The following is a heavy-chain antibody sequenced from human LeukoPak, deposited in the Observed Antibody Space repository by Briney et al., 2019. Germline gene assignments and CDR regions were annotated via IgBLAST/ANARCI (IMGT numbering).Heavy chain of an antibody. J-gene: IGHJ4*02. CDR2: ISSSSSYI. V-gene: IGHV3-21*01. D-gene: IGHD2-8*02. Sequence: GASLRLSCAASGITFSSYSMNWVRQAPGKGLEWVSSISSSSSYIYYADSVKGRFTISRDNAKSSLYLQMNSLRGEDTAEYYCARGGDSTGAFDYWGQGTLVTVSS. CDR3: ARGGDSTGAFDY. CDR1: GITFSSYS.